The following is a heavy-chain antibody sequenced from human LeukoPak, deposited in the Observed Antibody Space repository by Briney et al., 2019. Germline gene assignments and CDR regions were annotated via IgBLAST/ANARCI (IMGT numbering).Heavy chain of an antibody. D-gene: IGHD4-23*01. V-gene: IGHV1-69*05. Sequence: SVKVSCKVSGGTFSSYAISWVRQAPGQGLEWMGGVIPIFGTANYAQKFQGRVTITTDESTSTAYMELSSLRSEDTAVYYCARDIRRGGNPHFDYWGQGTLVTVSS. CDR2: VIPIFGTA. CDR1: GGTFSSYA. CDR3: ARDIRRGGNPHFDY. J-gene: IGHJ4*02.